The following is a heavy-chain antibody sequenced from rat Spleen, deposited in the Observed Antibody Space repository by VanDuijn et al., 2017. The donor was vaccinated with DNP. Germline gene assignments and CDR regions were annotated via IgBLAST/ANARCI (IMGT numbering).Heavy chain of an antibody. Sequence: EVQLQESGPGLVKPSQSLSLTCSVTGYSITSNFWGWIRKFPGNRMEWLGHISYSGNTGYNPAPKSRISITRDTSKNQFFLQLNSVTTEDTATYSCARYNNYWYFDFWGPGTMVTVSS. CDR1: GYSITSNF. J-gene: IGHJ1*01. V-gene: IGHV3-1*01. CDR2: ISYSGNT. CDR3: ARYNNYWYFDF. D-gene: IGHD1-10*01.